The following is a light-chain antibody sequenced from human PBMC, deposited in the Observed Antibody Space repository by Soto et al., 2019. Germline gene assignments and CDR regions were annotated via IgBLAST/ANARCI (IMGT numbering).Light chain of an antibody. CDR3: CSYAGGPYV. J-gene: IGLJ1*01. CDR2: DVT. V-gene: IGLV2-11*01. CDR1: SSDVCGYNY. Sequence: SALTQPRSVSGSAGQSVTIPCPGTSSDVCGYNYVSWYQHHPGKAPKLMIYDVTKRPSGVPDRLSGSKSGDTASLTISGLQAEDEADYYCCSYAGGPYVVATGTKVTVL.